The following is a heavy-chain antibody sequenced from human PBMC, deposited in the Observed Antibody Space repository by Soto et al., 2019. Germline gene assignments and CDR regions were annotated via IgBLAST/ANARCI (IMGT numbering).Heavy chain of an antibody. D-gene: IGHD5-12*01. V-gene: IGHV1-2*04. CDR3: ARDGGYSGYDWDRSVRLYYYYYMDV. J-gene: IGHJ6*03. Sequence: ASVKVSCKASGYTFTGYYMHWVRQAPGQGLEWMGWINPNSGGTNYAQKLQGWVTMTRDTSISTAYMELSRLRSDDTAVYYCARDGGYSGYDWDRSVRLYYYYYMDVWGKGTTVTVSS. CDR1: GYTFTGYY. CDR2: INPNSGGT.